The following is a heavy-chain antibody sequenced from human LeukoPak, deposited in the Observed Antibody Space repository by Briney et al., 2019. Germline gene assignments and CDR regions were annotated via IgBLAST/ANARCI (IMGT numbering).Heavy chain of an antibody. CDR2: ISGSGGST. V-gene: IGHV3-23*01. CDR3: ANLYCSGGSCYYGGRGYFDY. J-gene: IGHJ4*02. Sequence: GGSLRLSCAVSGFTFSSYAMSWVRQAPGKGLEWVSAISGSGGSTYYADSVKGRFTISRDNSKNTLYPQMNSLRAEDTAVYYCANLYCSGGSCYYGGRGYFDYWGQGTLVTVSS. CDR1: GFTFSSYA. D-gene: IGHD2-15*01.